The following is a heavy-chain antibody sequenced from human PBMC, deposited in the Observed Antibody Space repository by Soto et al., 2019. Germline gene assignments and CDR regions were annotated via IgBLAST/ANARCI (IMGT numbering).Heavy chain of an antibody. CDR1: GFTFSSYS. CDR3: ARESRFLEWLSLNWFDP. J-gene: IGHJ5*02. D-gene: IGHD3-3*01. Sequence: GGSLRLSCAASGFTFSSYSMNWVRQAPGKGLEWVSYISSDSSTIYYADSVKGRFTISRDNAKNSLYLQMNSLRDEDTAVYYCARESRFLEWLSLNWFDPWGQGTLVTVSS. CDR2: ISSDSSTI. V-gene: IGHV3-48*02.